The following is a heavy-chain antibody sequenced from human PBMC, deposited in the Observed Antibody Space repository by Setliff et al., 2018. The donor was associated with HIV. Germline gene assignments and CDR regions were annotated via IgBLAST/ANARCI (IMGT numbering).Heavy chain of an antibody. CDR1: GFISGFTFTNYW. V-gene: IGHV3-7*01. Sequence: HPGGSLRLSCAASGFISGFTFTNYWMSWVRQAPGKGLEWVANINQNGREKYYVDSVKGRFTISRDNTKNFLYLGMNSLRAEDTAVYYCARVGDNWNYRYYYYMDVWGKGTTVTVSS. CDR2: INQNGREK. D-gene: IGHD1-7*01. J-gene: IGHJ6*03. CDR3: ARVGDNWNYRYYYYMDV.